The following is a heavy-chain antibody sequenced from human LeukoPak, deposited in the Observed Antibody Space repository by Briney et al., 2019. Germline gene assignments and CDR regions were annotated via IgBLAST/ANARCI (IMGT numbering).Heavy chain of an antibody. V-gene: IGHV4-34*01. D-gene: IGHD4-17*01. Sequence: SETLSLTCAVYAGSFSGYYWSWIRQPPGEVLEWIGEINHSGSNNYNPSLKGRVTISVDTSKNQSSLKLSSVPAADTAVYYCARGLTTVTNDAFDIWGQGTMVTVSS. CDR3: ARGLTTVTNDAFDI. J-gene: IGHJ3*02. CDR1: AGSFSGYY. CDR2: INHSGSN.